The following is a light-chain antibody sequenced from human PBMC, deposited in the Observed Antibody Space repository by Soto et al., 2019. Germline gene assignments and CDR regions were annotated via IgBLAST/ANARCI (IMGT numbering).Light chain of an antibody. J-gene: IGLJ2*01. V-gene: IGLV4-69*01. CDR2: LNSDGSH. Sequence: QTVVTQSPSASASLGASVKLTCTLSSGHSSYAIAWHQQQPEKGPRYLMKLNSDGSHSKGDGIPDRFSGSSSGAERYRTISSLQSEDAADYYCQTWGTGIVVFGGGTKVTVL. CDR1: SGHSSYA. CDR3: QTWGTGIVV.